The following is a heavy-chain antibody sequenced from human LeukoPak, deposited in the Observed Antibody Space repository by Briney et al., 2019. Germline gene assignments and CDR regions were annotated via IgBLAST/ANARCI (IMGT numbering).Heavy chain of an antibody. D-gene: IGHD3-22*01. CDR1: GGSISTSNYY. V-gene: IGHV4-39*07. CDR3: ARGYDGSGYYYRNWYFDL. Sequence: SETLSLSCSVSGGSISTSNYYWVWIRQSPEKGLEWIGSIFHNGNAFYSPSLQSRVTMPLDTSKNQFSLKLSSVTAADTAVYYCARGYDGSGYYYRNWYFDLWGRGTLVTVSS. J-gene: IGHJ2*01. CDR2: IFHNGNA.